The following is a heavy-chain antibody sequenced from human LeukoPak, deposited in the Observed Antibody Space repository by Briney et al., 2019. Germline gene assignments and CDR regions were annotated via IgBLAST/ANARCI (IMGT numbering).Heavy chain of an antibody. CDR1: GFTFSNYG. J-gene: IGHJ4*02. V-gene: IGHV3-30*18. CDR2: ISFDGNDK. D-gene: IGHD4-17*01. CDR3: AKDEDYGDYVLSY. Sequence: GGSLRLSCAASGFTFSNYGMHWVRQAPGKGLEWVAVISFDGNDKYYADSVRGRFTISRDTSKNTLYVQLNSLRAEDTAVYYCAKDEDYGDYVLSYWGQGTLVTVSS.